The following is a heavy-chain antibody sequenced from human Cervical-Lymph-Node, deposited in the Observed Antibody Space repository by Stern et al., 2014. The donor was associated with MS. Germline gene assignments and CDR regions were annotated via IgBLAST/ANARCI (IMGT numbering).Heavy chain of an antibody. J-gene: IGHJ4*02. CDR2: ISGGGGTT. V-gene: IGHV3-23*04. Sequence: VQLVESGGGLVQPGGSLRLSCAASGFTFSSYAMSWVRQAPGKGLEWVSAISGGGGTTYYADSVKGRFTISRDNSKNTLYLQMNSLRAEDTAVYYCAEENHALLWFGESGFEYWGQGTLVTVSS. CDR1: GFTFSSYA. D-gene: IGHD3-10*01. CDR3: AEENHALLWFGESGFEY.